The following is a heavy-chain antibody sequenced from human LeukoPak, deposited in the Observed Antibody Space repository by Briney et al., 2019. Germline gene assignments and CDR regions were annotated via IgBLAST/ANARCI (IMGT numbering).Heavy chain of an antibody. CDR1: GFTFSSYA. V-gene: IGHV3-23*01. D-gene: IGHD3-22*01. CDR2: ISGSGGST. CDR3: AKDKSQDYYDSSGYDY. J-gene: IGHJ4*02. Sequence: GGSLRLSCAASGFTFSSYAMSWVRQAPGKGLEWVSAISGSGGSTYYADSVKGRFTISRDNSKNTLYLQMNSLRAEDTAVYYCAKDKSQDYYDSSGYDYWGQGTLVTVSS.